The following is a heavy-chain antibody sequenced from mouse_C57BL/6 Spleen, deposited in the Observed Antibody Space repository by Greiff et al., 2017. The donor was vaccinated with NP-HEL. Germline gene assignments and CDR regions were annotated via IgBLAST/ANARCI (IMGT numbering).Heavy chain of an antibody. D-gene: IGHD1-1*01. J-gene: IGHJ3*01. CDR1: GYAFSSYW. V-gene: IGHV1-80*01. Sequence: VQLQESGAELVKPGASVKISCKASGYAFSSYWMNWVKQRPGKGLEWIGQIYPGDGDTNYNGKFKGKATLTADKSSSTAYMQLSSLTSEDSAVYVCARSRLLRPWRFAYWGQGTLVTVSA. CDR2: IYPGDGDT. CDR3: ARSRLLRPWRFAY.